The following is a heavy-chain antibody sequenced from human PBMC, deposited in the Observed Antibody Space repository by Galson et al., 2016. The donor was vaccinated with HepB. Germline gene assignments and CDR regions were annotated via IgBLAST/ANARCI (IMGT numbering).Heavy chain of an antibody. CDR3: EQDPFYDVWSGYAPLGFDP. D-gene: IGHD3-3*01. J-gene: IGHJ5*02. CDR1: GFTFSTHA. V-gene: IGHV3-23*01. CDR2: MSATGYST. Sequence: SLRLSCAASGFTFSTHAMGWVRQAPGMGLEWVSGMSATGYSTYYADSVKGRFTISRDNSKNTLYLRMTSLGAADTAVYYCEQDPFYDVWSGYAPLGFDPWGQGTLVTVSS.